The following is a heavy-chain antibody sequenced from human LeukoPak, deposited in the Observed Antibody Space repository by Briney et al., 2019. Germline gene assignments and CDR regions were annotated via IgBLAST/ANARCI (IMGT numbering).Heavy chain of an antibody. J-gene: IGHJ4*02. CDR1: GGSIRSYY. D-gene: IGHD4-23*01. CDR2: IYYSGST. CDR3: ARLYYGGNSGSDY. Sequence: SETLSLTCTVSGGSIRSYYWSWIRQPPGKGLEWIGYIYYSGSTNYNPSLKSRVTISVDTSKNQFSLKLSSVTAADTAVYYCARLYYGGNSGSDYWGQGTLVTVSS. V-gene: IGHV4-59*01.